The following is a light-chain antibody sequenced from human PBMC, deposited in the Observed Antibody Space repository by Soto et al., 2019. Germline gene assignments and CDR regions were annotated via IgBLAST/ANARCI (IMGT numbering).Light chain of an antibody. V-gene: IGKV1-5*01. Sequence: DIQVTQSPATLSGSVGDRLTITCRASQTISSWLAWYQQKPGKAPKLLIYDASNLESGVPSRFSGSGSGTESTLTISSLQPEDFGIYYCQQYENYWTFGQGTKVDIK. CDR1: QTISSW. CDR2: DAS. J-gene: IGKJ1*01. CDR3: QQYENYWT.